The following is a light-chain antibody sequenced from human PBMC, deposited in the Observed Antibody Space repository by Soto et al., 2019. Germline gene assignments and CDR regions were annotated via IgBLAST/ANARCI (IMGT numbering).Light chain of an antibody. J-gene: IGLJ3*02. CDR3: SSYTSSTTLV. CDR1: SSDVGGYNY. V-gene: IGLV2-14*01. CDR2: EVS. Sequence: QSALTQPASVSGSPGQSITISCTGTSSDVGGYNYVSWYQQHPGKAPKLIIYEVSNRPSGVSNRFSGSKSGNTASLTISGLQAEDEADYYCSSYTSSTTLVFVGGTKVTVL.